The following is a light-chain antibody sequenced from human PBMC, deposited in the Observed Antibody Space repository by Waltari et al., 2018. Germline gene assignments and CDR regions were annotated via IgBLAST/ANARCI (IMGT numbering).Light chain of an antibody. V-gene: IGLV2-8*01. J-gene: IGLJ2*01. CDR1: SSDRDFNP. Sequence: QSALTQPPSASGSPGQSVTISCTGTSSDRDFNPVSWYQQHPGRAPKIILYGVTKRPSGVPDRFAGSKPGNPASLTVSGLQVEDEAHYYCSLSGGINNFVVFGGGTKLTVL. CDR3: SLSGGINNFVV. CDR2: GVT.